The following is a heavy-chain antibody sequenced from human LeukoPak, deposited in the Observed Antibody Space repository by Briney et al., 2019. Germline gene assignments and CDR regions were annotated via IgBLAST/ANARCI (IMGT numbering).Heavy chain of an antibody. Sequence: GGSLRLSCAASGFTVGSNYMTWVRQAPGKGLEWVSVIYIGGSAYYADSVKGRFTISRDNSKNKLYIQMNSLRAEDTAVYLCASNGVQITGTTDGFDIWGQGTMVTVSS. V-gene: IGHV3-53*01. J-gene: IGHJ3*02. CDR3: ASNGVQITGTTDGFDI. CDR1: GFTVGSNY. CDR2: IYIGGSA. D-gene: IGHD1-7*01.